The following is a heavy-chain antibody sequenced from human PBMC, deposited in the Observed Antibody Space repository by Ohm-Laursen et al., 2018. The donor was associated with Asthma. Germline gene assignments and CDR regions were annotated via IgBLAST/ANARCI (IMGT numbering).Heavy chain of an antibody. D-gene: IGHD3-3*01. Sequence: SLRLSCAASGFTFSSYNMNWVRQAPGKGLEWVSSINSSSSYIYYADSVKGRFNISRDNAKKSLYLQMNSLRAEDTALYYCAREVMERYLPAFDFWGQGTLVTVSS. CDR1: GFTFSSYN. V-gene: IGHV3-21*01. CDR2: INSSSSYI. J-gene: IGHJ4*02. CDR3: AREVMERYLPAFDF.